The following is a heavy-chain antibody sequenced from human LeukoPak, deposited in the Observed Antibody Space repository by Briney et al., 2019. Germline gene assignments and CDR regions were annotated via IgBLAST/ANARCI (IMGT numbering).Heavy chain of an antibody. Sequence: GGSLRLSCAASGFTFSTYSMSWVRQAPGKGLEWVSSISSSLRYIDYTDSVKGRFSISRDNAKNSLYLQMNSLRAEDTAVYYCARDLYYDSGADHYYYGLDVWGHGTTVTVSS. CDR1: GFTFSTYS. V-gene: IGHV3-21*01. CDR2: ISSSLRYI. D-gene: IGHD3-22*01. J-gene: IGHJ6*02. CDR3: ARDLYYDSGADHYYYGLDV.